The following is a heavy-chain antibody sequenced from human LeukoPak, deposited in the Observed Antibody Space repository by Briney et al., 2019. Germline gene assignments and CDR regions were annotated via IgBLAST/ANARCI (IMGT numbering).Heavy chain of an antibody. CDR1: GSTFSSYA. D-gene: IGHD1-26*01. CDR2: ISYDGSNK. J-gene: IGHJ4*02. V-gene: IGHV3-30-3*01. CDR3: ARVGYSGSYYIDY. Sequence: GGSLRLSCAASGSTFSSYAMHWVRQAPGRGLEWVAVISYDGSNKYYADSVKGRFTISRDNSKNTLYLQMNSLRAEDTAVYYCARVGYSGSYYIDYWGQGTLVIVSS.